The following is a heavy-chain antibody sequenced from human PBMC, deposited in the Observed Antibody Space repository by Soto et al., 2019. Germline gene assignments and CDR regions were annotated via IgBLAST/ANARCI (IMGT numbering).Heavy chain of an antibody. J-gene: IGHJ5*02. V-gene: IGHV3-74*03. D-gene: IGHD2-15*01. CDR3: AKVKGGSGARGDPLDL. Sequence: EVQLVESGGGPVQAGGSLRLSCAASGLTLSNYWMQWVRQGPGKGLVWVAHINSDGITTKYAESVKGRFTISRDDAKNMLYLQMNSLRHDDTAVYYCAKVKGGSGARGDPLDLWGQGFLVTVSS. CDR2: INSDGITT. CDR1: GLTLSNYW.